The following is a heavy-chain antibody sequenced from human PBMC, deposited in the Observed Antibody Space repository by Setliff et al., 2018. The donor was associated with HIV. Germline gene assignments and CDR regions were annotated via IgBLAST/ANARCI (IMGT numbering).Heavy chain of an antibody. D-gene: IGHD7-27*01. J-gene: IGHJ4*02. CDR1: GYSFPDFF. V-gene: IGHV1-2*02. CDR3: ARQLSNSLDF. Sequence: GASVKVSCKASGYSFPDFFIHWVRQAPGQGLEWMGWISPRIGDTRIAKTFRGRVTITRDTSLNTASVEVSGLRSDDTAVYFCARQLSNSLDFWGQGTLVTVSS. CDR2: ISPRIGDT.